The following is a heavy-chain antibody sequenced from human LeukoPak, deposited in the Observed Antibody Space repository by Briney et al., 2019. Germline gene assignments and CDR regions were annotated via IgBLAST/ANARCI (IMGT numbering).Heavy chain of an antibody. CDR2: ISYDGRNK. CDR1: GFTFSSYA. J-gene: IGHJ4*02. D-gene: IGHD2-2*01. V-gene: IGHV3-30*18. Sequence: TGGSLRLSCAASGFTFSSYAMSWVRQAPGKGLEWVAVISYDGRNKHYPDSVKGRFTISRDISTDTLWLQMDSLRTEDTAVYYCAKGPLRGTAAAIDYWGQGTLVTVSS. CDR3: AKGPLRGTAAAIDY.